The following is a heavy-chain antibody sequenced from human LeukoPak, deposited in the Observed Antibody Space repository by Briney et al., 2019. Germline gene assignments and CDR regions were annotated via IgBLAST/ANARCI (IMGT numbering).Heavy chain of an antibody. CDR2: INWNGGST. J-gene: IGHJ6*03. D-gene: IGHD5-18*01. CDR1: GFTFDDYG. Sequence: GGSLRLSCAASGFTFDDYGMSWVRQAPGKGLEWVSGINWNGGSTGYADSVKGRFTISRDNAKNSLYLQMSSLRAEDTALYYCARRRRGYSYGTDYYYYMDVWGKGTTVTVSS. CDR3: ARRRRGYSYGTDYYYYMDV. V-gene: IGHV3-20*04.